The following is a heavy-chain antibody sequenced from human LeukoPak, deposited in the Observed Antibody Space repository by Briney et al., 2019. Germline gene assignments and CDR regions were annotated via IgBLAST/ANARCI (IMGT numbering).Heavy chain of an antibody. CDR3: ARDPSARVAAAGTDTIFDY. Sequence: PSETLSLTCTVSGGSISSSSYYWGWIRQPPGKGLEWIGSIYYSGSTYYNPSLKSRVTISVDTSKNQFSLKLSSVTAADTAVYYCARDPSARVAAAGTDTIFDYWGQGTLVTVSS. CDR2: IYYSGST. CDR1: GGSISSSSYY. V-gene: IGHV4-39*07. D-gene: IGHD6-13*01. J-gene: IGHJ4*02.